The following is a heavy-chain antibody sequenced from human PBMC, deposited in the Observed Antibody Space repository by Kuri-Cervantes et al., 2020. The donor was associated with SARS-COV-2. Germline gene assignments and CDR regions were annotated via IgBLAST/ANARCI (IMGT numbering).Heavy chain of an antibody. Sequence: GSLRLSCTVSGGSISSHYWSWIRQPPGKGLEWIGYVYSSGSTNYGPSLKSRVTMSVDTSKNQFSLKLTSVTAADTAVYYCTRAGYDNSGYYYSFDFWGQGTLVTVSS. CDR2: VYSSGST. CDR1: GGSISSHY. D-gene: IGHD3-22*01. J-gene: IGHJ4*02. V-gene: IGHV4-59*11. CDR3: TRAGYDNSGYYYSFDF.